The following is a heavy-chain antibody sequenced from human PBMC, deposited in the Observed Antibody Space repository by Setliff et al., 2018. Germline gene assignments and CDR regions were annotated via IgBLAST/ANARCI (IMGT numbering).Heavy chain of an antibody. CDR1: GYTFTSYA. Sequence: ASVKVSCKASGYTFTSYAMNWVRQAPGQGLEWMGWINTNTGNPTYAQGFTGRFVFSLDTSVSTAYLQISSLRSEDTAVYYCARDSYTAMVADAFDIWGQGTMVTVSS. V-gene: IGHV7-4-1*02. CDR2: INTNTGNP. J-gene: IGHJ3*02. D-gene: IGHD5-18*01. CDR3: ARDSYTAMVADAFDI.